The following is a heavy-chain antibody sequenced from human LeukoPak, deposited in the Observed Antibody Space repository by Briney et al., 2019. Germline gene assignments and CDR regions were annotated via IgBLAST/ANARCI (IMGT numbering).Heavy chain of an antibody. CDR1: GYTFTSYG. V-gene: IGHV1-18*01. J-gene: IGHJ3*02. CDR3: ASIRDPRGMEADYGDYVVPDAFDI. Sequence: ASVKVSCKASGYTFTSYGISWVRQAPGQGLEWMGWISAYNGNTNYAQKLQGRVTMTTDTSTSTAYMELRSLRSDDTAVYYCASIRDPRGMEADYGDYVVPDAFDIWGQGTMVTVSS. D-gene: IGHD4-17*01. CDR2: ISAYNGNT.